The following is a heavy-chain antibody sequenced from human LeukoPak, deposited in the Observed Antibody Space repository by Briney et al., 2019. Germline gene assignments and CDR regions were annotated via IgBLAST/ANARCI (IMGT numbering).Heavy chain of an antibody. Sequence: SETLPLTCTVSGYSISSGYYWGWIRQPPGKGLEWIGSIYHSGSTYYNPSLKSRVTISVDTSKNQFSLKLSSVTAADTAVYYCARRPYPYYYYYMDVWGKGTTVTISS. V-gene: IGHV4-38-2*02. CDR1: GYSISSGYY. J-gene: IGHJ6*03. D-gene: IGHD2-2*01. CDR2: IYHSGST. CDR3: ARRPYPYYYYYMDV.